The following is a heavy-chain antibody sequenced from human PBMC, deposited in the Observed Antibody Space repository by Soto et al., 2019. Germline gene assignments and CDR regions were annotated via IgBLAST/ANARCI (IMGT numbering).Heavy chain of an antibody. CDR3: ARVEAVAGLYNYHGLDV. CDR1: GGTFSNYA. V-gene: IGHV1-69*12. CDR2: IVPIFGTT. Sequence: QVQLVQSGAEVKKPGSSVKVSCKVSGGTFSNYAIDWVRLAPGHGLEWMGGIVPIFGTTYYTQTFQGRATIIADDSTTTAYLERSSLRSEDTAIYYCARVEAVAGLYNYHGLDVWGQGTAVTVSS. J-gene: IGHJ6*02. D-gene: IGHD6-19*01.